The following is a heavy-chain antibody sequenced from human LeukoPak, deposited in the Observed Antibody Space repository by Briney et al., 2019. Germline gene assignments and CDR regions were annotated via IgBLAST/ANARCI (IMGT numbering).Heavy chain of an antibody. J-gene: IGHJ5*02. CDR1: GGSISSYY. CDR3: ASTQMKLLWFGELGFDP. V-gene: IGHV4-59*01. Sequence: SETLSLTCTVSGGSISSYYWSWIRQPPGKGLEWLGYIYYSGSTTYNPSLKSRVTISVDTSKNQFSLKLSSVTAADTAVYYCASTQMKLLWFGELGFDPWGQGTLVTVSS. CDR2: IYYSGST. D-gene: IGHD3-10*01.